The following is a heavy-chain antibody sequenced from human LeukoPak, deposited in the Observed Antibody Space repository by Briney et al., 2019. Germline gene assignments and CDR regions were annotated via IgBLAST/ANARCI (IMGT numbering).Heavy chain of an antibody. D-gene: IGHD2-2*01. V-gene: IGHV4-59*01. CDR1: GGSISSYY. CDR2: IYYSGST. J-gene: IGHJ5*02. CDR3: ARDLYQGRFDP. Sequence: SETLSLTCTVSGGSISSYYWSWIRQPPGKGLEWIGYIYYSGSTNYNPSLKSRVTISVDTSKNQFSLKLSSVTAADTAVYYCARDLYQGRFDPWGQGTLVTVSS.